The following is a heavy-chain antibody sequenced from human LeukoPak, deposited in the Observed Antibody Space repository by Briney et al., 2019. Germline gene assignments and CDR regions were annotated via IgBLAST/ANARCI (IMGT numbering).Heavy chain of an antibody. CDR1: GFTVSSYG. CDR2: ISGSGGRT. D-gene: IGHD4-11*01. J-gene: IGHJ5*02. CDR3: AKDQQSISYSP. V-gene: IGHV3-23*01. Sequence: GGSLRLSCAASGFTVSSYGMSWVRQAPGKGLEWVSVISGSGGRTYYADSVKGRFTISRDNSKNTLYLQMNSLRVEDTAIYNCAKDQQSISYSPWGQGTLVTVSS.